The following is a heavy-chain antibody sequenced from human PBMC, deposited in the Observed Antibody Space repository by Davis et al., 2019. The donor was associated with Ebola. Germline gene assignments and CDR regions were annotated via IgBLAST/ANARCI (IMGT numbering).Heavy chain of an antibody. CDR1: GGTFSSYT. CDR2: IIPILGIA. J-gene: IGHJ4*02. D-gene: IGHD6-19*01. CDR3: ARDLSSGWSGRGGSYFDY. Sequence: AAPVKVSCKASGGTFSSYTISWVRQAPGQGLEWMGRIIPILGIANYAQKFQGRVTITADKSTSTAYMELSSLRSEDTAVYYCARDLSSGWSGRGGSYFDYWGQGTLVTVSS. V-gene: IGHV1-69*04.